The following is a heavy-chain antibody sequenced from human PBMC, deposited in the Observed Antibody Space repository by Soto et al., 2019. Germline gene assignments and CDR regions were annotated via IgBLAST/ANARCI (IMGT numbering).Heavy chain of an antibody. CDR1: GGSFSGYY. J-gene: IGHJ4*02. D-gene: IGHD3-10*01. Sequence: SEILSLTCAVYGGSFSGYYWSWIRQPPGKGLEWIGEINHSGSTNYNPSLKSRVTISVDTSKNQFSLKLSSVTAADTAVYYCARGSSGSGRLDYWCQGTLVTVSS. CDR3: ARGSSGSGRLDY. CDR2: INHSGST. V-gene: IGHV4-34*01.